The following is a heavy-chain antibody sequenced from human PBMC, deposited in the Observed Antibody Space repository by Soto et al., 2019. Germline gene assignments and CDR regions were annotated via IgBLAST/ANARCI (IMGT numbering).Heavy chain of an antibody. CDR1: GFTFSNYA. D-gene: IGHD2-21*02. V-gene: IGHV3-23*01. Sequence: DVQLLESGGGLIQPGRSLRLSCAASGFTFSNYAMSWVRQVPGRGLEWVSSLSGSGSSTYYADSVKGRFTISRNNLNNTVSLQMNSLGAEDTAVYYCAKGGVTRSYYYAMDVRGQGTTVTVSS. CDR2: LSGSGSST. J-gene: IGHJ6*02. CDR3: AKGGVTRSYYYAMDV.